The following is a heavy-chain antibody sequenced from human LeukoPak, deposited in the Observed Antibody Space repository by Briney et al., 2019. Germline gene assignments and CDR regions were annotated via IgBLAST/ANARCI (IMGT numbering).Heavy chain of an antibody. D-gene: IGHD2-2*01. J-gene: IGHJ3*02. CDR3: ARDWGLGYCSSTSCPREAFDI. V-gene: IGHV4-4*07. CDR1: GGSISSYY. Sequence: SETLSLTCTVSGGSISSYYWSWIRQPAGKGLEWIGRIYTSGSTNYNPSLKRRVTMSVDTSKNQFSLKLSSVTAADTAVYYCARDWGLGYCSSTSCPREAFDIWGQGTMVTVSS. CDR2: IYTSGST.